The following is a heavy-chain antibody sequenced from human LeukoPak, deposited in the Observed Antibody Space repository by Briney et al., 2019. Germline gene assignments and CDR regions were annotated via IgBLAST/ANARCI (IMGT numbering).Heavy chain of an antibody. J-gene: IGHJ4*02. Sequence: GASVKVSCKASGYTFTSYYMHWVRQAPGQGLEWMGIINPSGGSTSYAQKFQGRVTMTRDTSTSTAYMELSSLRSEDTAVYYCARDAYGSGSLSFFDYWGQGTLVTVSS. D-gene: IGHD3-10*01. CDR1: GYTFTSYY. CDR2: INPSGGST. V-gene: IGHV1-46*01. CDR3: ARDAYGSGSLSFFDY.